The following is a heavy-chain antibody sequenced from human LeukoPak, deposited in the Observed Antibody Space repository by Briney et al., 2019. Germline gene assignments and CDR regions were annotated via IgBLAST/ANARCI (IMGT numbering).Heavy chain of an antibody. CDR2: MNPNSGNS. CDR3: ARISSGYESHAFDI. V-gene: IGHV1-8*01. CDR1: GYTFTNYD. Sequence: ASVKVSCKASGYTFTNYDINWIRQATGQGPEWMGWMNPNSGNSGYGQKFQGRVTMTRDTSTSTAYMELSSLRSEDSAVYYCARISSGYESHAFDIWGQGTMVTVSS. D-gene: IGHD5-12*01. J-gene: IGHJ3*02.